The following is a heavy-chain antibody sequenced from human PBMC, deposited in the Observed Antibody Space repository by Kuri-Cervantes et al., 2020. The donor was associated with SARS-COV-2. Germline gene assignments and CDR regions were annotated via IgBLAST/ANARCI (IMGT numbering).Heavy chain of an antibody. J-gene: IGHJ4*02. CDR2: INPSGST. CDR1: GGSFSGYY. Sequence: GSLRLSCAVYGGSFSGYYWSWIRQPPGKGLEWIGEINPSGSTNYNPSLKSRVTISVDTSKNQFSLKLSSVTAADTAVYYCARGRIWGSHWGGYYFDYWGQGTLVTVSS. CDR3: ARGRIWGSHWGGYYFDY. V-gene: IGHV4-34*01. D-gene: IGHD3-16*01.